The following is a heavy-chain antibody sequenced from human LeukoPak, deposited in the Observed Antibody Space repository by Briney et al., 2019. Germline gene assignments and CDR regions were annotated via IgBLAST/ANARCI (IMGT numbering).Heavy chain of an antibody. Sequence: PGGSLRLSCAASGFTFSSYAMSWVRQAPGKGLEWVSAISGSGGSTYYADSVKGWFTISRDNSKNTLYLQMNSLRAEDTAVYYCAKTRSPVAAPTIFDYWGQGTLVTVSS. V-gene: IGHV3-23*01. CDR2: ISGSGGST. CDR1: GFTFSSYA. J-gene: IGHJ4*02. D-gene: IGHD5-12*01. CDR3: AKTRSPVAAPTIFDY.